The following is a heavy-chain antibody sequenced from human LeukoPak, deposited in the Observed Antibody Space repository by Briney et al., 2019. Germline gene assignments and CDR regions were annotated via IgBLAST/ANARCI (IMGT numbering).Heavy chain of an antibody. V-gene: IGHV4-59*01. CDR3: ARGSSSTNAFDI. CDR1: GGSISSYC. D-gene: IGHD6-6*01. J-gene: IGHJ3*02. CDR2: IYYSGST. Sequence: SETLSLTCTVSGGSISSYCWSWIWQPPGKGLEWIGYIYYSGSTNYNPSLKSRVTISVDTSKNQFSLKLSSVTAADTAVYYCARGSSSTNAFDIWGQGTMVTVSS.